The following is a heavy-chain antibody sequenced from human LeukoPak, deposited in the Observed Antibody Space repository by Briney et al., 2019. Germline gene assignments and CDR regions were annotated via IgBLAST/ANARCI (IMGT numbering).Heavy chain of an antibody. CDR2: ISSSSSYI. V-gene: IGHV3-21*01. J-gene: IGHJ3*02. CDR1: GFTFSSYS. Sequence: GGSLRLSCAASGFTFSSYSMNWVRQAPGKGLEWVSPISSSSSYIYYADSVKGRFTISRDNAKSSLYLQMNSLRAEDTAVYYCARRKDSSGSGAFDIWGQGTMVTVSS. CDR3: ARRKDSSGSGAFDI. D-gene: IGHD6-19*01.